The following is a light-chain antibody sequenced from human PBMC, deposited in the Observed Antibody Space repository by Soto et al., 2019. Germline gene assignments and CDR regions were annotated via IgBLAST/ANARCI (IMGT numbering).Light chain of an antibody. CDR3: LSKTSSISYV. CDR1: SSDIGHYDY. V-gene: IGLV2-14*03. Sequence: QSVLTQPASVSGSPGQSITISCTGTSSDIGHYDYVSWYQQHPGKAPKLMIYHATYRPSGVSNRYSGSKSGNTASLTISGLQAEDEADYYCLSKTSSISYVFGTGTKAPS. J-gene: IGLJ1*01. CDR2: HAT.